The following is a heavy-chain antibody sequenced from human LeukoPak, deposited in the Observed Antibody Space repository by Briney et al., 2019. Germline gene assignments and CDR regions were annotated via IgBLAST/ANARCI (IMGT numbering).Heavy chain of an antibody. V-gene: IGHV1-2*02. CDR3: ARDHSSSLAHFDY. CDR1: GYTFTGYY. Sequence: ASVKVSCKASGYTFTGYYMHWVRQAPGQGLEWMGWINPNSGGTNYAQKFQGRATMTRDTSISTAYMELSRLRSDDTAVYYCARDHSSSLAHFDYWGQGTPVTVSS. CDR2: INPNSGGT. J-gene: IGHJ4*02. D-gene: IGHD6-6*01.